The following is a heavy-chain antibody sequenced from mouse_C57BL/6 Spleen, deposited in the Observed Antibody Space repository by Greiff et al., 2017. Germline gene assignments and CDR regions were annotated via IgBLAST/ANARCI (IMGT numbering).Heavy chain of an antibody. J-gene: IGHJ4*01. D-gene: IGHD2-5*01. CDR3: ARYYSNYVGYYAMDY. V-gene: IGHV1-55*01. Sequence: QVQLQQPGAELVKPGASVKMSCKASGYTFTSYWITWVKQRPGQGLEWIGDIYPGSGSTNYNEKFKSKATLTVDTSSSTAYMQLSSLTSEDSAVYYCARYYSNYVGYYAMDYWGQGTSVTVSS. CDR2: IYPGSGST. CDR1: GYTFTSYW.